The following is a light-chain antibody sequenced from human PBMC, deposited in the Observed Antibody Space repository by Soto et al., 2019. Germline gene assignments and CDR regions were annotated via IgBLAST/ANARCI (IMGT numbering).Light chain of an antibody. V-gene: IGKV3-20*01. J-gene: IGKJ1*01. CDR2: GAF. CDR3: HQYAKSPRT. Sequence: DIVLTQSPGTLSLSPGERVTLSCRASQIVNSDYLAWYHQEPGQAPRLLIYGAFNRATGIPDRFSGSGSGTDFTLSISRLEPGDFGVYFCHQYAKSPRTFGQGTKVEIK. CDR1: QIVNSDY.